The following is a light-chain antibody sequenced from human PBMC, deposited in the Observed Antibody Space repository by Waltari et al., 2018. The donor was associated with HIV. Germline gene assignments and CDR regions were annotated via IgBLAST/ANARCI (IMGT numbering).Light chain of an antibody. CDR3: QQAYSTPYT. J-gene: IGKJ2*01. Sequence: DIQMTQSPSSLSASIGDAVTIVCRASQSIVRHLNWYQHKAGRAPKLLIYGASNLMSGVPPRCSGSGSGTECSLTISSMRTEDVAIYYWQQAYSTPYTFAQGNNPDSK. CDR2: GAS. CDR1: QSIVRH. V-gene: IGKV1-39*01.